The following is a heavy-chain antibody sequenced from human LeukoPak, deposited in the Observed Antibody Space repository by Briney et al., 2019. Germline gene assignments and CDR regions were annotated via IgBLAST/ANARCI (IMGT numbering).Heavy chain of an antibody. D-gene: IGHD1-26*01. CDR1: GFSFSGSA. Sequence: GGSLKLSCAASGFSFSGSAMHWVRQASGKGLEWVGRIRSKANTYATAYAASVKGRFTISRDDSKNTAFLQMNSLKTEDTAVYYCARRGEGGGATGEGYYYYYGMDVWGQGTTVTVSS. CDR3: ARRGEGGGATGEGYYYYYGMDV. V-gene: IGHV3-73*01. CDR2: IRSKANTYAT. J-gene: IGHJ6*02.